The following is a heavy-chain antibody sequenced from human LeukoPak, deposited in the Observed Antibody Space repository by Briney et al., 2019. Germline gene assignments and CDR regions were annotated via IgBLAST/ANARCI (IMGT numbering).Heavy chain of an antibody. Sequence: GGSLRLSCAASGFTFRSYWMHWVRQVPGKGLVWVSRTNSDGSTTIYADSVKGRFTMSRDNAKNMLHLQVNSLRAEDTAVYYCARDKSMGYGMDVWGQGTTVTVSS. CDR3: ARDKSMGYGMDV. CDR1: GFTFRSYW. CDR2: TNSDGSTT. V-gene: IGHV3-74*01. D-gene: IGHD6-6*01. J-gene: IGHJ6*02.